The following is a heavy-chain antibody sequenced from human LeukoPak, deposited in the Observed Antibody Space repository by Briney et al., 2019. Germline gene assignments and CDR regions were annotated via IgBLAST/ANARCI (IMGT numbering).Heavy chain of an antibody. CDR1: GYTFTSYG. D-gene: IGHD6-19*01. CDR2: ISAYNGNT. V-gene: IGHV1-18*01. CDR3: ARDLGYSSGWYGGAYYYFDY. J-gene: IGHJ4*02. Sequence: GASVKVSCKASGYTFTSYGISWVRQAPGQGLEGMGWISAYNGNTNYAQKLQGRVTMTTDTSTSTAYMELRSLRSDDTAVDYCARDLGYSSGWYGGAYYYFDYWGQGTLVTVSS.